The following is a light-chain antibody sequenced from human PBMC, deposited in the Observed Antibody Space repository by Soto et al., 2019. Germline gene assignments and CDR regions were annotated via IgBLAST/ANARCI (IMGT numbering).Light chain of an antibody. V-gene: IGKV1-5*01. CDR2: DAS. J-gene: IGKJ1*01. CDR1: ERVTIW. Sequence: DIQLTQSPSSLSASVGDRVTITCRASERVTIWLAWYQQKPGKAPRLLIYDASTLEGGVPSRFSASGSGTEFTLTISSLQPDDFATYYCEQYDSRSPWTFGQGTKIEIK. CDR3: EQYDSRSPWT.